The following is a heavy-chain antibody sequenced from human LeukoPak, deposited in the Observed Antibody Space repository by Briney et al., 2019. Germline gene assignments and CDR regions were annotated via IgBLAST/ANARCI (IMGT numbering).Heavy chain of an antibody. V-gene: IGHV3-30*18. Sequence: SGGCLRLSCAASVFTFSSYCMHWVRQAPGKGLEWVAVISYDGSNIYYADSVKGRFTISRDNSKNTLYLQMNSLRAEDTAVYYCAKDLYYYDSSGYRGYYYYGMDVWGQGTTVTVSS. D-gene: IGHD3-22*01. CDR2: ISYDGSNI. CDR3: AKDLYYYDSSGYRGYYYYGMDV. J-gene: IGHJ6*02. CDR1: VFTFSSYC.